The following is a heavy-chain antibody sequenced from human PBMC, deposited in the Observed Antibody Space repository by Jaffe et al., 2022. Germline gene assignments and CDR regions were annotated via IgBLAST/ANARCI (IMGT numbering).Heavy chain of an antibody. J-gene: IGHJ4*02. D-gene: IGHD2-15*01. Sequence: EVQLVESGGGLVQPGGSLRLSCAASGFTFSSYWMSWVRQAPGKGLEWVANIKQDGSEKYYVDSVKGRFTISRDNAKNSLYLQMNSLRAEDTAVYYCARVSGYCSGGSCYPGLFDYWGQGTLVTVSS. V-gene: IGHV3-7*05. CDR1: GFTFSSYW. CDR3: ARVSGYCSGGSCYPGLFDY. CDR2: IKQDGSEK.